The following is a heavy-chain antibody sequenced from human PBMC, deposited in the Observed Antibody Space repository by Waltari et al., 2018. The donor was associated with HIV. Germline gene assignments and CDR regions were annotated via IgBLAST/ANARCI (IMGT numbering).Heavy chain of an antibody. CDR3: ARLMVVAGTSYYGLDV. CDR1: GFIFNTSR. D-gene: IGHD2-15*01. V-gene: IGHV3-48*01. J-gene: IGHJ6*02. Sequence: EVQLVESGGDLVQPGGSLRLSCAVSGFIFNTSRMTWVRQAPVKGLEWISYITSSSSTIYYADSVKGRFTISRNNAKNSLYLQMSSLRAKDTSVYYCARLMVVAGTSYYGLDVWGQGTTVTVSS. CDR2: ITSSSSTI.